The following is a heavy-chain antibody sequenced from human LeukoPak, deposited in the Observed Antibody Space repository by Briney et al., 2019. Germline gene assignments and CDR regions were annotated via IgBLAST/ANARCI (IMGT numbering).Heavy chain of an antibody. D-gene: IGHD3-22*01. CDR2: IRYDGSNK. CDR1: GFTFSSYG. J-gene: IGHJ6*02. V-gene: IGHV3-30*02. CDR3: AKDYYYDSSGYLSRHYYYYGMDV. Sequence: PGGSLRLSCAASGFTFSSYGMHWVRQAPGKGLEWVAFIRYDGSNKYYADSVKGRFTISRDNSKNTLYLQMNSLRAEDTAVYYCAKDYYYDSSGYLSRHYYYYGMDVWGQGTTVTVSS.